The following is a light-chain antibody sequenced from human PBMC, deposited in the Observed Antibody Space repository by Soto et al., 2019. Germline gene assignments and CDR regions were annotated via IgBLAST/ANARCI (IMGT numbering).Light chain of an antibody. Sequence: DIQMTQSPSSLSASVGDRVTITCRTSQTVSNNINWYQRKPGKAPSLLIYASSTLQSGVPSMFIGSGSETEFTITISSLQPEDFATYYCQQDNMTPFTFGPGTKVDI. J-gene: IGKJ3*01. CDR3: QQDNMTPFT. CDR1: QTVSNN. CDR2: ASS. V-gene: IGKV1-39*01.